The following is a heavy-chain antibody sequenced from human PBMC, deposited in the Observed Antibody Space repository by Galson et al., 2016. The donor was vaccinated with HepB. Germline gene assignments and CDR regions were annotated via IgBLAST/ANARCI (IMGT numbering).Heavy chain of an antibody. V-gene: IGHV3-30*04. Sequence: SLRLSCAASGFTLSRYPMHWVRQAPGKGLDWVAVVSFDGNNKYYAHSVRGRFTISRDNSKNTLYLQMNSLTAEDTAVYYCARDRRVGPTPTSLNSWGQETLVTVSS. J-gene: IGHJ4*02. CDR3: ARDRRVGPTPTSLNS. CDR2: VSFDGNNK. D-gene: IGHD1-26*01. CDR1: GFTLSRYP.